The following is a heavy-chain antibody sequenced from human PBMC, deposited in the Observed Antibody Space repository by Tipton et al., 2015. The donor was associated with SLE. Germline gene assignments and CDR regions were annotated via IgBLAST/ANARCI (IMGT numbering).Heavy chain of an antibody. D-gene: IGHD4/OR15-4a*01. CDR3: ARGGAY. J-gene: IGHJ4*02. CDR2: IFYTGNT. V-gene: IGHV4-4*02. Sequence: SGDSVSSDKWWSWVRQAPGKGLEWIGGIFYTGNTYYNPSLKSRVTISVDTSKNQFSLKLSSVTAADTAVYYCARGGAYWGQGTLVTVSS. CDR1: GDSVSSDKW.